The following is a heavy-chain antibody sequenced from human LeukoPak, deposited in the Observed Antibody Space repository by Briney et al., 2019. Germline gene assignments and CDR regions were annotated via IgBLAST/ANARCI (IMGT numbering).Heavy chain of an antibody. CDR3: ARWGVVPNHQPFDY. CDR2: IYYSGST. J-gene: IGHJ4*02. D-gene: IGHD2-15*01. V-gene: IGHV4-59*01. CDR1: GGSISSYY. Sequence: KPSETLSLTCTVSGGSISSYYWSWIRQPPGKGLEWIGYIYYSGSTNYNPSLKSRVTISVDTSKNQFSLKLSSVTAADTAVYYRARWGVVPNHQPFDYWGQGTLVTVSS.